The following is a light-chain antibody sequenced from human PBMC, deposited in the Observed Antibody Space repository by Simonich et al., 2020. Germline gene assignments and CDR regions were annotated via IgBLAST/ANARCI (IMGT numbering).Light chain of an antibody. CDR1: SSNIGSKT. V-gene: IGLV1-44*01. J-gene: IGLJ3*02. Sequence: QSVLTQPPSASGTPGPRVTISCSGSSSNIGSKTVNWYQQLPGTAPKLLIYRNKQRPSGVPDRFSGSKSGTSASLAISGLQSEDEADYYCAAWDDSLNGWVFGGGTKLTVL. CDR3: AAWDDSLNGWV. CDR2: RNK.